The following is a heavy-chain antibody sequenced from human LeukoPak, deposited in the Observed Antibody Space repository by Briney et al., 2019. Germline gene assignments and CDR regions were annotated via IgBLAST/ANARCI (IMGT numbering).Heavy chain of an antibody. CDR1: GYSISSGYY. J-gene: IGHJ4*02. CDR2: IYHSGST. CDR3: ATQQWLVREVVY. Sequence: SETLSLTCAVSGYSISSGYYWVWIRQPPGKGLEWIGSIYHSGSTYYNPSLKSRVTISVDTSNNQFTLTLSSVTAVDTAVYYCATQQWLVREVVYWGQGTLVTVSS. V-gene: IGHV4-38-2*01. D-gene: IGHD6-19*01.